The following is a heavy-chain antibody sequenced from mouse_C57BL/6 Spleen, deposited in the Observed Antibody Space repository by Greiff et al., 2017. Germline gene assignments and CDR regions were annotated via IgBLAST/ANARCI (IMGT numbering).Heavy chain of an antibody. CDR3: ARRGYGSSYYFDY. CDR2: IYPRSGNT. J-gene: IGHJ2*01. CDR1: GYTFTSYG. V-gene: IGHV1-81*01. Sequence: VMLVESGAELARPGASVKLSCKASGYTFTSYGISWVKQRTGQGLEWIGEIYPRSGNTYYNEKFKGKATLTADKSSSTAYMELRSLTSEDSAVYFCARRGYGSSYYFDYWGQGTTLTVSS. D-gene: IGHD1-1*01.